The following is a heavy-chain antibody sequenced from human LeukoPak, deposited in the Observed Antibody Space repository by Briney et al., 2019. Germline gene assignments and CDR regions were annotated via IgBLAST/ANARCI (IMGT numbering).Heavy chain of an antibody. J-gene: IGHJ4*02. CDR2: IYSGGNT. CDR1: GFTVSSHY. Sequence: GGSLRLSCAVSGFTVSSHYMNWVRQAPGKGLEWVSVIYSGGNTYYADSVKGRFTISRDNSKNTLYLQMHSLRAEDTSVYYCARGGGPYYSGSGSFDFWGQGTLVTVSS. CDR3: ARGGGPYYSGSGSFDF. D-gene: IGHD3-10*01. V-gene: IGHV3-53*01.